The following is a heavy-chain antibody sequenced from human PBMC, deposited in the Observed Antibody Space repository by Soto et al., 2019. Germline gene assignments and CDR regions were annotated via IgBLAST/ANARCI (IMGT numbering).Heavy chain of an antibody. CDR3: ARGERGWFGDISQNYYYMDV. CDR1: GYTFTSYD. V-gene: IGHV1-8*01. D-gene: IGHD3-10*01. J-gene: IGHJ6*03. Sequence: ASVKVSCKASGYTFTSYDINWVRQATGQGLEWMGWMNPNSGNTGYAQKFQGRVTMTRNTSISTAYMELSSLRSEDTAVYYCARGERGWFGDISQNYYYMDVWGKGTTVTVSS. CDR2: MNPNSGNT.